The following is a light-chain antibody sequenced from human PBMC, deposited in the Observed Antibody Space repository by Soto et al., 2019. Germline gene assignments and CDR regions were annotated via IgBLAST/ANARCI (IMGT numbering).Light chain of an antibody. Sequence: DIQMTQSPSSLSASVGDRVTITCRASQGISNYLAWYQQKPGKVPKLLIYAASTLQSGVPSRFGGSGSGTDFTLTISSLQPEDVATYYCQKYNSAPRLTFGGGTKVEIK. CDR2: AAS. J-gene: IGKJ4*01. CDR1: QGISNY. V-gene: IGKV1-27*01. CDR3: QKYNSAPRLT.